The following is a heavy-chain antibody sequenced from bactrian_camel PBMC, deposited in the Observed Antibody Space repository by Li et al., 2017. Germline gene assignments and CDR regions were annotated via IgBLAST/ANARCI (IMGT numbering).Heavy chain of an antibody. D-gene: IGHD3*01. CDR1: GHNYKTDC. CDR3: QALERITKEDRFGY. CDR2: IDPRGTT. Sequence: HVQLVESGGGSVQAGGSLRLSCTASGHNYKTDCMSWFRQAPGKDREGVAAIDPRGTTSYSDSVKGRFNISRDTTENTAMYHCATEGGMPTRMTAIQALERITKEDRFGYWGRGTQVTVS. J-gene: IGHJ4*01. V-gene: IGHV3S53*01.